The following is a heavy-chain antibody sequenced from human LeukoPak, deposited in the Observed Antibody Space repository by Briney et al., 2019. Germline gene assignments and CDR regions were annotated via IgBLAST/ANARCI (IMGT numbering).Heavy chain of an antibody. V-gene: IGHV3-21*01. J-gene: IGHJ6*03. D-gene: IGHD6-19*01. CDR1: GFTFSTYN. Sequence: KPGGSLRLSCAASGFTFSTYNMNWVRRTPGKGLEWLSSITTSISYKFYADSVRGRFTISRDNAENSLYLQMNSLRDEDTAVYYCARDPYSGGYGAYYYYYMDVWGKGTTVTVSS. CDR3: ARDPYSGGYGAYYYYYMDV. CDR2: ITTSISYK.